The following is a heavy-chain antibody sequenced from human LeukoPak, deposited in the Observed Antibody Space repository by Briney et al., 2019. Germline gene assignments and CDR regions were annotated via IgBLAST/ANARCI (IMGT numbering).Heavy chain of an antibody. J-gene: IGHJ5*02. Sequence: ASVTVSCKASGYTFTGYYMHWVRQAPGQGLEWMGWINPNSGGTNYAQKFQGRVTMTRGTSISTAYMELSRLRSDDTAVYYCARGASGVYTVTTSWFDPWGQGTLVTVSS. CDR2: INPNSGGT. CDR1: GYTFTGYY. D-gene: IGHD4-17*01. V-gene: IGHV1-2*02. CDR3: ARGASGVYTVTTSWFDP.